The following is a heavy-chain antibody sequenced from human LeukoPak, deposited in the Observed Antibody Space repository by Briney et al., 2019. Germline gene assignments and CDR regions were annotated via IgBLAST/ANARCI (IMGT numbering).Heavy chain of an antibody. CDR2: INPNSGGT. CDR1: GYTFTGYY. CDR3: ARVSCTNGVCHYRDFDY. V-gene: IGHV1-2*06. J-gene: IGHJ4*02. D-gene: IGHD2-8*01. Sequence: ASVKVSCKASGYTFTGYYMHWVRQAPGQGLEWMGRINPNSGGTNYAQKFQGRVTMTRDTSISTAYMELNRLRSDDTAVYYCARVSCTNGVCHYRDFDYWGQGTLVTVSS.